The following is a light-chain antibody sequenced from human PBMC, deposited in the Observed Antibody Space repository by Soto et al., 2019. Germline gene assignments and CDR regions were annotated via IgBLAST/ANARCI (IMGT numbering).Light chain of an antibody. J-gene: IGKJ4*01. CDR3: QQANSFPLT. CDR2: ATS. CDR1: QDISSW. Sequence: DIQMTQSPSFVFASVGDRVTITCRASQDISSWLVWYQQKPGKAPKLLIHATSGLQSGVPSRFSGSGSGTDFTLTISNLQSEDFATYYCQQANSFPLTFGGGTKVEIK. V-gene: IGKV1-12*01.